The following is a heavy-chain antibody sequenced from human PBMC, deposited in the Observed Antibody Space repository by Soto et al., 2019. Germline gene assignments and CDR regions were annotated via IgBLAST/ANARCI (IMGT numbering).Heavy chain of an antibody. CDR1: GFTFSNAW. V-gene: IGHV3-15*01. D-gene: IGHD1-7*01. CDR3: TTDLEDFNNWNYENYYYYGMDV. J-gene: IGHJ6*02. CDR2: IKSKTDGGTT. Sequence: GSLRLSCAASGFTFSNAWMSWVRQAPGKGLEWVGRIKSKTDGGTTDYAAPVKGRFTISRDDSKNTLYLQMNSLKTEDTAVYYCTTDLEDFNNWNYENYYYYGMDVWGQGTTVTVSS.